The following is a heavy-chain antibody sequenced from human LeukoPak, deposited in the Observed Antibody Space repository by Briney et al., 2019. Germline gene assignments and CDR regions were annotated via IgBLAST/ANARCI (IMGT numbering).Heavy chain of an antibody. Sequence: ASVKVSCKASGGTFSSYAISWVRQAPGQGLEWMGRIIPILGIANYAQKFQGRVTITADKSTSTAYMELSSLRSEDTAVDYCALPGRAVAGTLPWFDPWGQGTLVTVSS. CDR1: GGTFSSYA. V-gene: IGHV1-69*04. D-gene: IGHD6-19*01. CDR3: ALPGRAVAGTLPWFDP. CDR2: IIPILGIA. J-gene: IGHJ5*02.